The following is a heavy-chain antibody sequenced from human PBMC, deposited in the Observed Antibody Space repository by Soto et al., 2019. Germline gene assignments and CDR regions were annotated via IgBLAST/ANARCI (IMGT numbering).Heavy chain of an antibody. V-gene: IGHV1-69*12. CDR1: GGTFSSYA. Sequence: QVQLVQSGAEVKKPGSSVKVSCKASGGTFSSYAISWVRQAPGQGLEWMGGIIPIFGTANYAQKFQGRVTINAEESTSTAYMELSSLRSEDTAVYYCAKNGDREQGSGYYPYYHYGMDVWGQGTTVTVSS. J-gene: IGHJ6*02. D-gene: IGHD3-22*01. CDR2: IIPIFGTA. CDR3: AKNGDREQGSGYYPYYHYGMDV.